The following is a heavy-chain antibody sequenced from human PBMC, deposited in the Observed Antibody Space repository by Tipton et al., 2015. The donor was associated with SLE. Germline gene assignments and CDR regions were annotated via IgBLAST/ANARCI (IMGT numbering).Heavy chain of an antibody. V-gene: IGHV4-39*07. CDR2: IYYSGST. CDR1: GGSISSSSYY. CDR3: ARGWYSSSLGY. Sequence: LRLSCTVSGGSISSSSYYWGWIRQPPGKGLEWIGSIYYSGSTYYNPSLKSRVTISVDTSKNQFSLKLSSVTAADTAVYYCARGWYSSSLGYWGQGTLVTVSS. D-gene: IGHD6-13*01. J-gene: IGHJ4*02.